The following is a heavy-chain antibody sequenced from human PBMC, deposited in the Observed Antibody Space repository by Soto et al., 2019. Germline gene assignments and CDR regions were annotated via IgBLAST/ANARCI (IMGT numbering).Heavy chain of an antibody. CDR1: GFNFSSYA. D-gene: IGHD3-10*01. V-gene: IGHV3-23*01. CDR3: ARDRITPNWFDP. Sequence: GGSLRLSCAASGFNFSSYAMSWVRQAPGKGLEWVSAISGSGVSTYYADSVKGRFTISRDNSKNTLYLQMNSLRAEDTAVYYCARDRITPNWFDPWGQGTLVTVSS. J-gene: IGHJ5*02. CDR2: ISGSGVST.